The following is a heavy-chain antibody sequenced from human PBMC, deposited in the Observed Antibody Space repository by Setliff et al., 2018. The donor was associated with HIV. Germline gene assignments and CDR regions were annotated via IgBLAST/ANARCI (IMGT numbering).Heavy chain of an antibody. CDR1: SGSITGYY. J-gene: IGHJ3*02. D-gene: IGHD5-18*01. Sequence: SETLSLTCAVSSGSITGYYWNWIRQPPGKGLEWIGYIYYSGNTNYNPSLKSRVTISVDTSKSQFSLKLSSVTAADTAVYYCARAVHRTAMETPRRSDAFDIWGQGTMVTVSS. CDR3: ARAVHRTAMETPRRSDAFDI. CDR2: IYYSGNT. V-gene: IGHV4-59*01.